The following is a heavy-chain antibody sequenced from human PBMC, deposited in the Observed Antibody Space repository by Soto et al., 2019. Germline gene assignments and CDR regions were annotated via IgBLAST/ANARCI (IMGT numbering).Heavy chain of an antibody. CDR3: ARDQTGITTAGGGRIDH. CDR2: VSFDGSNK. J-gene: IGHJ4*02. D-gene: IGHD6-13*01. V-gene: IGHV3-30-3*01. Sequence: QVQLVESGGGVVQPGRSLRLSCAASGFTFSTHAMHWVPQAPGKGLECVAIVSFDGSNKYYADSVKGRFTISRDNSKNTLYLQMSGLTPEDTAFYYCARDQTGITTAGGGRIDHWGQGTLVTVSS. CDR1: GFTFSTHA.